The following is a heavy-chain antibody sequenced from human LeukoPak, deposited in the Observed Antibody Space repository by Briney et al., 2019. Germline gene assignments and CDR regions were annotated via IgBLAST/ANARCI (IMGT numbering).Heavy chain of an antibody. D-gene: IGHD6-19*01. V-gene: IGHV5-10-1*01. CDR1: GYSFTSYW. CDR2: IVPSDSYT. J-gene: IGHJ5*02. Sequence: GESLKISCKVSGYSFTSYWISWVRQMPGKGLEWMGRIVPSDSYTNYSPSFQGHVTISADKSISTAYLQWSSLKASDAAMYYCARVQQWLAPPDNWFDPWGQGTLVTVSS. CDR3: ARVQQWLAPPDNWFDP.